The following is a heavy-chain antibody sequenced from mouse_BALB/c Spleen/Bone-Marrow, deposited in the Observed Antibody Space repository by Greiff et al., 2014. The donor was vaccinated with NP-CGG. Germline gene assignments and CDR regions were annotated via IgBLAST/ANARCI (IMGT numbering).Heavy chain of an antibody. V-gene: IGHV1-67*01. CDR3: ARNFYGSAYFDF. CDR2: ISTYSGNT. D-gene: IGHD1-1*01. J-gene: IGHJ2*01. CDR1: GYKFTDYA. Sequence: VQLQQSGPELVRPGVSVKISCKGSGYKFTDYAMHWVKQSHAKSLEWIGLISTYSGNTHYNQKFKGKATMTVDKSSSTAYMELARXXSEDSAIYYCARNFYGSAYFDFWGQGSTLTVSS.